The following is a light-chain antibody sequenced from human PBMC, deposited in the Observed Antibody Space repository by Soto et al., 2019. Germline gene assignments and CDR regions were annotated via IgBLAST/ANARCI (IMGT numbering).Light chain of an antibody. CDR3: QQYSNWLT. J-gene: IGKJ4*01. V-gene: IGKV3-15*01. CDR1: QTVSSN. CDR2: DAS. Sequence: EIVMTQSPDALSVSPGEGATLSCRASQTVSSNLAWYQQKPGQAPRLLIYDASTRATGIPARFSGSGSGTEVTLTISSLQSEDFAVYYCQQYSNWLTFGGGTKVEIK.